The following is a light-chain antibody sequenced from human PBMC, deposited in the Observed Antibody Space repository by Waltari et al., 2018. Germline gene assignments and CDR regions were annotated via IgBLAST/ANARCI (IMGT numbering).Light chain of an antibody. J-gene: IGLJ1*01. CDR2: DVS. Sequence: QSALTQPASVSGSPEQSITISRTGTSSDIGGDNFVSWYQQHPGKAPKLILFDVSDRPSGVSNRFSGSKSGNSASLTISGLQAEDEADYYCSSYTRSSSYVFGTGTKVTVL. CDR1: SSDIGGDNF. V-gene: IGLV2-14*01. CDR3: SSYTRSSSYV.